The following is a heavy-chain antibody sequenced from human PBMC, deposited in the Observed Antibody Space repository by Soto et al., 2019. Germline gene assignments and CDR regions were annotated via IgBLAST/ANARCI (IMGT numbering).Heavy chain of an antibody. CDR3: ASLGQDKTTVTTQGYFDY. CDR1: GGSSISSNW. CDR2: IYHSWST. Sequence: SETLSLTCAVSGGSSISSNWWSCVRQPPGKGLEWIGEIYHSWSTNYNPSLKSRVTISVDKSKNQFSLKLSSVTAADTAVYYCASLGQDKTTVTTQGYFDYWGQGTLVTVSS. V-gene: IGHV4-4*02. D-gene: IGHD4-17*01. J-gene: IGHJ4*02.